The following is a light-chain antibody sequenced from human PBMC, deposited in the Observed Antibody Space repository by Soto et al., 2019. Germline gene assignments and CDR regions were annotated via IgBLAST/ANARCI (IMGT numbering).Light chain of an antibody. CDR1: SSDVGGYNY. J-gene: IGLJ1*01. CDR2: EVS. Sequence: QSVLTQPASVSGSPGQSITISCTGTSSDVGGYNYVSWYQQHPGRAPKLMIYEVSNRPSGVSNRFSGSKSGNTASLTISGLQPEDEADYYCSSYTSISTVFYVFGTGTKLTVL. V-gene: IGLV2-14*01. CDR3: SSYTSISTVFYV.